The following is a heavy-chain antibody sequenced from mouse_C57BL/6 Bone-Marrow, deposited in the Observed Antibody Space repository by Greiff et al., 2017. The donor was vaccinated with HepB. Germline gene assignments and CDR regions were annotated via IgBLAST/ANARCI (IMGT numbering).Heavy chain of an antibody. Sequence: QVQLKESGAELARPGASVKLSCKASGYTFTSYGISWVKQRTGQGLEWIGEIYPRSGNTYYNEKFKGKATLTADKSSSTAYMELRSLTSEDSAVYFCARCDYYGSSPYYFDYWGQGTTLTVSS. V-gene: IGHV1-81*01. CDR3: ARCDYYGSSPYYFDY. J-gene: IGHJ2*01. CDR1: GYTFTSYG. CDR2: IYPRSGNT. D-gene: IGHD1-1*01.